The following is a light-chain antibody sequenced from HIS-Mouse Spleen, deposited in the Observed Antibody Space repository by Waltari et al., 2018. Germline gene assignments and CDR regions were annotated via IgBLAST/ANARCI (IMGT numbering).Light chain of an antibody. V-gene: IGLV2-14*01. CDR2: EVS. Sequence: QSALTQPASVSGSPGQSITLSCTGTSSDVGGSNSVPWYQQHPGKAPKLMIYEVSNRPSGVSNRFSGSKSGNTASLTISGLQAEDEADYYCSSYTSSSTYVFGTGTKVTVL. J-gene: IGLJ1*01. CDR3: SSYTSSSTYV. CDR1: SSDVGGSNS.